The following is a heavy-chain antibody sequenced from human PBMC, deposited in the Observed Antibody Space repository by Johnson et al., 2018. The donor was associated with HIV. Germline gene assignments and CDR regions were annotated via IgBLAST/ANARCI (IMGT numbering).Heavy chain of an antibody. Sequence: QMQLVESWGGLVKPGGSLRLSCAASGLTFSDYDMSWIRQAPGKGLEWVSYISSSGSTIYYADSVEGRFNISRDNPKNTLYLQMDSLRIEDTAVYYCAVLTTGGLRVGNFDIWGQGTMVTVSS. D-gene: IGHD1-1*01. CDR3: AVLTTGGLRVGNFDI. V-gene: IGHV3-11*04. CDR1: GLTFSDYD. J-gene: IGHJ3*02. CDR2: ISSSGSTI.